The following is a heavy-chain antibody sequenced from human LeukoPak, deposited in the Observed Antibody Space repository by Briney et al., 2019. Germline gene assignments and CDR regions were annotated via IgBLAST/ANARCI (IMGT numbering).Heavy chain of an antibody. D-gene: IGHD3-10*01. CDR2: IWYDGSNK. J-gene: IGHJ4*02. CDR3: ARDRGPRTGFMVREAYDY. Sequence: GRSLRLSCAASGFTFSSYGMHWVRQAPGKGLEWVAVIWYDGSNKYYADSVKGRFTISRDNSKNTLYLQMNSLRAEDTAVYYCARDRGPRTGFMVREAYDYWGQGTLVTVS. CDR1: GFTFSSYG. V-gene: IGHV3-33*01.